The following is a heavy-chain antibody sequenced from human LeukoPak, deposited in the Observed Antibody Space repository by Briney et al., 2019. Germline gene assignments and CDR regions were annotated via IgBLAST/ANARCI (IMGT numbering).Heavy chain of an antibody. J-gene: IGHJ3*02. CDR1: GGTFSSYA. Sequence: ASVKVSCKASGGTFSSYAISWVRQAPGQGLEWMGGIIPIFGTANYAQKFQGRVTITADKSTSTAYMELRSLRSDDTAVYYCGRDGHRRYHYDSSGREDAFDIWGQGTMVTVSS. V-gene: IGHV1-69*06. CDR2: IIPIFGTA. CDR3: GRDGHRRYHYDSSGREDAFDI. D-gene: IGHD3-22*01.